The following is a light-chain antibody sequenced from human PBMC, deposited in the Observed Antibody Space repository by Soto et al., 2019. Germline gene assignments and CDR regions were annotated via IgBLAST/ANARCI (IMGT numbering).Light chain of an antibody. CDR3: SSYTSSSTYV. CDR1: SSDVGGYNF. CDR2: DVT. V-gene: IGLV2-14*01. Sequence: QSALTQPASVSGSPGHSITISCTGTSSDVGGYNFVSWYQQHPGKAPKLMIYDVTNRPSGVSNRFSGSKSGNTASLTISRLQAEDEADYYCSSYTSSSTYVFGSGTKVTVL. J-gene: IGLJ1*01.